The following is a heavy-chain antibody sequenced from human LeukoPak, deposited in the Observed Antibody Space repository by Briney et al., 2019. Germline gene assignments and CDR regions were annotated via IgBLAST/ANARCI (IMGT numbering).Heavy chain of an antibody. CDR3: ARAVIIAAAGNWFDP. CDR1: GGSISSSSYY. CDR2: IYYSGST. J-gene: IGHJ5*02. Sequence: SETLSLTCTVSGGSISSSSYYWGWIRQPPGKGLEWIGSIYYSGSTYYNPSLKSRVTISVDTSKNRFSLKLSSVTAADTAVYYCARAVIIAAAGNWFDPWGQGTLVTVSS. D-gene: IGHD6-13*01. V-gene: IGHV4-39*07.